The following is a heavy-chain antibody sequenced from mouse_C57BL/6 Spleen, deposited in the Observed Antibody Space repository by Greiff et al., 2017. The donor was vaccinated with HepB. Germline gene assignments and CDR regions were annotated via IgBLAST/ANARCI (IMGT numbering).Heavy chain of an antibody. J-gene: IGHJ4*01. CDR3: AREDDAQGVDY. D-gene: IGHD2-12*01. CDR1: GYTFTSYW. CDR2: IDPSDSET. V-gene: IGHV1-52*01. Sequence: VQLQQPGAELVRPGSSVKLSCKASGYTFTSYWMHWVKQRPIQGLEWIGNIDPSDSETHYNQKFKDKATLTVDKSSSTAYMQLSSLTSEDSAVYYCAREDDAQGVDYWGQGTSVTVSS.